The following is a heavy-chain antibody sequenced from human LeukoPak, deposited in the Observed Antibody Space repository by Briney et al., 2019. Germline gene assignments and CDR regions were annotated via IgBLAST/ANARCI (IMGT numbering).Heavy chain of an antibody. J-gene: IGHJ3*02. V-gene: IGHV3-64*01. D-gene: IGHD1-26*01. CDR3: ARVGSWDAFDI. CDR2: ISSNGGST. Sequence: GGSLRLSCAASGFTFSSYAMHWVRQAPGKGLEYVSAISSNGGSTYYANSVKGRFTISRDNSKNTLYLQMGCLRAEDMAVYYCARVGSWDAFDIWGQGTMVTVSS. CDR1: GFTFSSYA.